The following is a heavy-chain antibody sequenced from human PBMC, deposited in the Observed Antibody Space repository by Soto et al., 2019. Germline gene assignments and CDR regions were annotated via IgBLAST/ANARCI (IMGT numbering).Heavy chain of an antibody. Sequence: GGSLRLSCAASGFSFSTYAMSWVRQAPGKGLEWVSTISGTGGTTDYADSVKGRFTISRDNSKSTLYLQVDSLRVDDTAVYYCAKDRVIQLLPIWPDPWGQGTLVTVSS. CDR1: GFSFSTYA. J-gene: IGHJ5*02. D-gene: IGHD2-2*01. V-gene: IGHV3-23*01. CDR2: ISGTGGTT. CDR3: AKDRVIQLLPIWPDP.